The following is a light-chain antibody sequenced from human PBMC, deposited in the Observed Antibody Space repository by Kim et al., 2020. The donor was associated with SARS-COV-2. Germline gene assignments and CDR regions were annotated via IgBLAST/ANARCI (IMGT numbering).Light chain of an antibody. Sequence: SYELTQPPSVSVSPGQTASITCSGDKLGDKYACWYQQKPGQSPVLVIYQDNKRPSGIPERLSGSNSGNTATLTISGTQAMDEADYYCQAWDSSTGVFGGG. V-gene: IGLV3-1*01. CDR3: QAWDSSTGV. J-gene: IGLJ2*01. CDR1: KLGDKY. CDR2: QDN.